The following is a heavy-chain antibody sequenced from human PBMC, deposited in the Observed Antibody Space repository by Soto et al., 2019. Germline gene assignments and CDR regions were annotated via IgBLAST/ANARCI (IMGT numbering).Heavy chain of an antibody. V-gene: IGHV3-15*01. Sequence: SGGSLRLSCAASGFTFSNAWMSWVRQAPGKGLEWVGRIKSKTDGGTTDYAAPVKGRFTISRDDSKNTLYLQMNSLKTEDTAVYYCTAPNQGYCSSTSCSGYYGMDVWGQGITVTVSS. J-gene: IGHJ6*02. D-gene: IGHD2-2*01. CDR2: IKSKTDGGTT. CDR1: GFTFSNAW. CDR3: TAPNQGYCSSTSCSGYYGMDV.